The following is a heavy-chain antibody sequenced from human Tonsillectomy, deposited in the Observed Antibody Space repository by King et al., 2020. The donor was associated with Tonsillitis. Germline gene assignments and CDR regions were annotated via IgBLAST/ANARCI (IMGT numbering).Heavy chain of an antibody. CDR3: ARQDYGDYFDY. J-gene: IGHJ4*02. CDR1: GVSISRNSSH. V-gene: IGHV4-39*01. Sequence: QLQESGPGLVKPSETLSLTCTVSGVSISRNSSHWGWIRQPPGRGLEWIGSVYYSESIYHNPSLKSRVTISVDTSKNHFSLKLSSVTAADTAVYYCARQDYGDYFDYWGQGTLVTVSS. CDR2: VYYSESI. D-gene: IGHD4-17*01.